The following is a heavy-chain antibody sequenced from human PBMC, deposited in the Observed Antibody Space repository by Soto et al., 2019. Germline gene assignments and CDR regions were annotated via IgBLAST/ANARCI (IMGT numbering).Heavy chain of an antibody. D-gene: IGHD3-9*01. CDR2: MNPNSGNT. CDR3: ATYYDILSTDYMEV. CDR1: GYTFTSYD. J-gene: IGHJ6*03. Sequence: ASVKVSCKASGYTFTSYDINWVRQATGQGLEWMGWMNPNSGNTGYAQKFQGRVTMTRNTSISTAYMELSSLRSEDTAVYYCATYYDILSTDYMEVWGKGTTVTVSS. V-gene: IGHV1-8*01.